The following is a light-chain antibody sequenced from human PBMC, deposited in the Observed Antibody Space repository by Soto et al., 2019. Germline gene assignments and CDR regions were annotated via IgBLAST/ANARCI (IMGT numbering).Light chain of an antibody. CDR3: MQSLQTPLT. CDR1: QSLLHRSGYNC. CDR2: LGS. V-gene: IGKV2-28*01. Sequence: DIVMTQSPLSLPVTPGEPASISCRSSQSLLHRSGYNCLDWYLQRPGQPPQLLIYLGSNRAPGAPDRFSGSGSGTEFTLRISRVEAEDVGTYYCMQSLQTPLTFGGGTKVEIK. J-gene: IGKJ4*01.